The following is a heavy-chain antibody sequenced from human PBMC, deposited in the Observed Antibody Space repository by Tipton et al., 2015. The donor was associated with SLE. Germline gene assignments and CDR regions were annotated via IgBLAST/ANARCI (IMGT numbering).Heavy chain of an antibody. CDR2: INHSGST. CDR3: ARELTGYDYVWGSYKHYYMDV. CDR1: GGSFSGYY. J-gene: IGHJ6*03. Sequence: AGLVKPSETLSLTCAVYGGSFSGYYWSWIRQPPGKGLEWIGEINHSGSTNHNPSLKSRVTISVDTSKNQFSLKLSSVTAADTAVYYCARELTGYDYVWGSYKHYYMDVWGKGTTVTVSS. D-gene: IGHD3-16*01. V-gene: IGHV4-34*01.